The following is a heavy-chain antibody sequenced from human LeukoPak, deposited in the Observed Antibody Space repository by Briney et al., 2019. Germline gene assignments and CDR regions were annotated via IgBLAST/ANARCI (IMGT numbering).Heavy chain of an antibody. D-gene: IGHD3-10*01. V-gene: IGHV1-2*02. CDR2: INPNSGGT. CDR1: GYTFTGYY. J-gene: IGHJ6*02. CDR3: ARDVVLLWFGVSYYYYGMDV. Sequence: GASVKVSCKASGYTFTGYYMHRVRQAPGQGLEWMGWINPNSGGTNYAQKFQGRVTMTRDTSISTAYMELSRLRSDDTAVYYCARDVVLLWFGVSYYYYGMDVWGQGTTVTVSS.